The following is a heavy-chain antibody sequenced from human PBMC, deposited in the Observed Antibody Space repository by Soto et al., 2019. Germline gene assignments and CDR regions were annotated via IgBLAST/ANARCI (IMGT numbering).Heavy chain of an antibody. Sequence: GASVKVSCKASGFTFTSSAVQWVRQARGQRLEWIGWIVVGSGNTNYAQKFQERVTITRAMSTSTAYMELSSLRSEDTAVYYRAADERRVSSSAVPYGMDVWGQGTTVTVSS. CDR2: IVVGSGNT. D-gene: IGHD6-13*01. CDR1: GFTFTSSA. CDR3: AADERRVSSSAVPYGMDV. V-gene: IGHV1-58*01. J-gene: IGHJ6*02.